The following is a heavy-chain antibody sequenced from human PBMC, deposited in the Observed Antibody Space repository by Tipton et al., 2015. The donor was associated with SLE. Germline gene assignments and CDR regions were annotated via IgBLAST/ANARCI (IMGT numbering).Heavy chain of an antibody. D-gene: IGHD3-22*01. Sequence: SLRLSCAASGFTFSDYYMSWFRQAPGKGLEWVSYISSSSSYIYYADSVKGRFTISRDNAKNSLYLQMNSLRAEDTAVYYCATPRQSSGYQYYFDYWGQGTLVTVAS. CDR1: GFTFSDYY. V-gene: IGHV3-11*06. J-gene: IGHJ4*02. CDR3: ATPRQSSGYQYYFDY. CDR2: ISSSSSYI.